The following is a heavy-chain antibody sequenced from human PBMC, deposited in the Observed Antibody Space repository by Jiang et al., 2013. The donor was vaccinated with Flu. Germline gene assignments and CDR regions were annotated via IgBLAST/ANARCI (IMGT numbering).Heavy chain of an antibody. D-gene: IGHD6-13*01. V-gene: IGHV1-69*06. J-gene: IGHJ6*02. Sequence: GAEVKKPGSSVKVSCKASGGVLNDYSISWVRQAPGQGLEWMGGIIPIFGTTNYAQKFQGRVTITADKSTSTVHTQLSSLKSEDTAVYYCASRFTSSWDYPYYYDLDVWGQGTTVTVSS. CDR2: IIPIFGTT. CDR3: ASRFTSSWDYPYYYDLDV. CDR1: GGVLNDYS.